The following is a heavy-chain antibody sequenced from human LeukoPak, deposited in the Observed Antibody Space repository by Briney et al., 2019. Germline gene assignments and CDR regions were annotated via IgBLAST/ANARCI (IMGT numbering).Heavy chain of an antibody. J-gene: IGHJ4*02. CDR2: ITGRGGST. CDR1: GFTFSNYA. D-gene: IGHD6-19*01. Sequence: GGSLRLSCAASGFTFSNYATSWVRQPPGKGLEWVSAITGRGGSTYYADSVKGRFTISRDNSKNTLYLQMNSLRPEDTAVYSCAKDSGYSSGWYLDYWGQGTLVPVSS. V-gene: IGHV3-23*01. CDR3: AKDSGYSSGWYLDY.